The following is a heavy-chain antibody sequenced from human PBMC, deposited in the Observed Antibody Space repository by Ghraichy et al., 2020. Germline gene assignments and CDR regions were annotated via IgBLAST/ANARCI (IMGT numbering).Heavy chain of an antibody. Sequence: GGSLRLSCVASGFTFSSYAMHWVRQAPGKGLEWLAFISHNGNNKYFADSVRGRFTISRDNSKHTLDMQMSSLRPEDTAVYYCAKDRVFLTLDYYYMDVWGKGATVTVSS. CDR1: GFTFSSYA. CDR3: AKDRVFLTLDYYYMDV. D-gene: IGHD3-9*01. J-gene: IGHJ6*03. V-gene: IGHV3-30-3*02. CDR2: ISHNGNNK.